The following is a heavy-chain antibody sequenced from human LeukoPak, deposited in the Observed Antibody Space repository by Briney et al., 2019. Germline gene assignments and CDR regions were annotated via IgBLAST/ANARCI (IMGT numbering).Heavy chain of an antibody. CDR3: ASTKVDDYVWGSYRSYYFDY. Sequence: SQTLSLTCTVSGGSISSGSYYWSWIRQPAGKGLEWIGRIYTSGSTNYNPSLKSRVTISVDTSKTQFTLKLSSVTAADTAVYYCASTKVDDYVWGSYRSYYFDYWGQGTLVTVSS. CDR1: GGSISSGSYY. V-gene: IGHV4-61*02. CDR2: IYTSGST. J-gene: IGHJ4*02. D-gene: IGHD3-16*02.